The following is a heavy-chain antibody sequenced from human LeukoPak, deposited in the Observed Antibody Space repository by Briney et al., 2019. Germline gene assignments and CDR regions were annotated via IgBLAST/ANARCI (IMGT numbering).Heavy chain of an antibody. CDR3: ARGADNWFDP. Sequence: SETLSLTCAVYGGSFSGYYWSWIRQPPGKGLEWIGEINHSGSTNYNPSLKSRVTISVDTPKNQFSLKLSSVTAADTAVYYCARGADNWFDPWGQGTLVTVSS. CDR1: GGSFSGYY. V-gene: IGHV4-34*01. CDR2: INHSGST. J-gene: IGHJ5*02.